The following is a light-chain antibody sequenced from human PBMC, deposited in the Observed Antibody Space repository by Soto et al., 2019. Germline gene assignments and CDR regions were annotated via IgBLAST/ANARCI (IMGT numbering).Light chain of an antibody. V-gene: IGLV2-23*01. Sequence: QSALTQPASLSGSPGQSITISCTGTSSDVGSYNLVSWYQQHPGKAPKLMIYEGSKRPSGVSNRFSGSKSGNTASLTISGLQAEDEADYYCCSYAGSAVCGTGTKVTVL. CDR3: CSYAGSAV. CDR2: EGS. J-gene: IGLJ1*01. CDR1: SSDVGSYNL.